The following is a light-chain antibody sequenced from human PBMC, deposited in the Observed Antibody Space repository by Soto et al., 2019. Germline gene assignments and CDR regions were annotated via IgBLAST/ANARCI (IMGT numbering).Light chain of an antibody. CDR2: DDN. J-gene: IGLJ1*01. Sequence: QSLLTQPPSVSAAPGQKFTISCSGSISNIGGNSVSWYQQLPGTAPKLLIYDDNKRPSGIPDRFSGSKSGTPATLGITGFQTGDEADYYCGSWDSSLSAYVFGTGTKVTVL. CDR3: GSWDSSLSAYV. CDR1: ISNIGGNS. V-gene: IGLV1-51*01.